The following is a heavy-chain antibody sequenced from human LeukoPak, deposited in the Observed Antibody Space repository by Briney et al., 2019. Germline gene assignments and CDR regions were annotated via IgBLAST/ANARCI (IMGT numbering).Heavy chain of an antibody. D-gene: IGHD3-9*01. CDR1: GYTFTRYY. J-gene: IGHJ4*02. CDR3: ARDRVDYDILTGYIYYFDY. V-gene: IGHV1-2*02. CDR2: INPNSGGT. Sequence: ASVKVSCKASGYTFTRYYMHWVRQAPGQGLEWMGVINPNSGGTNYAQKFQGRVTMTRDTSISTAYMELSRLRSDDTAVYYCARDRVDYDILTGYIYYFDYWGQGTLVTVSS.